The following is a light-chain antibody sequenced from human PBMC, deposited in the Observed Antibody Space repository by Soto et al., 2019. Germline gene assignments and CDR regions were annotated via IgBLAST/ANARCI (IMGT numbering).Light chain of an antibody. V-gene: IGKV1-17*01. CDR1: QGISSY. CDR2: AAS. J-gene: IGKJ5*01. CDR3: QQYNNWPRAIT. Sequence: DVHMTQSPSSLSASVGYRFTITCRASQGISSYLGWYQQKPGKAPKRLXYAASSLQSGVPSRLSGSGSGTEFTLTISSLQSEDFAVYNCQQYNNWPRAITFGQGTRLEIK.